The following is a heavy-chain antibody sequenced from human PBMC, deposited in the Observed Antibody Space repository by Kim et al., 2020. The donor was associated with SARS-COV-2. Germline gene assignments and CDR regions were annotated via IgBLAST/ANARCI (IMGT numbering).Heavy chain of an antibody. J-gene: IGHJ6*02. V-gene: IGHV6-1*01. Sequence: AVSVKSRITINPDTSKNQFSLQLNSVTPEDTAVYYCARDGYSSRSSGMDVWGQGTTVTVSS. CDR3: ARDGYSSRSSGMDV. D-gene: IGHD6-13*01.